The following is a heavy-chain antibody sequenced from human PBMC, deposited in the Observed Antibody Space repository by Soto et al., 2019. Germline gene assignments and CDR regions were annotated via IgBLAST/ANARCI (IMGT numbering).Heavy chain of an antibody. Sequence: PSETLSLTCTVSGGSISSSSYYWGWIRQPPGKGLEWIGSIYYSGSTYYNPSLKSRVTISVDTSKNQFSLKLSSVTAADTAVYYCARSGYSYGLFPFDYWGQGTLVTVSS. CDR1: GGSISSSSYY. D-gene: IGHD5-18*01. CDR3: ARSGYSYGLFPFDY. V-gene: IGHV4-39*01. J-gene: IGHJ4*02. CDR2: IYYSGST.